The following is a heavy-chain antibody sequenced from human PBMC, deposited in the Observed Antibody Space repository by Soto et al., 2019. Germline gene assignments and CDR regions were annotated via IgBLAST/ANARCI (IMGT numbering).Heavy chain of an antibody. CDR2: ISGSGGST. CDR1: GFTFSSYA. V-gene: IGHV3-23*01. D-gene: IGHD4-17*01. Sequence: PGGSLRLSCAASGFTFSSYAMSWVRQAPGKGLEWVSAISGSGGSTYYADSVKGRFTISRDNSKNTLYLQMNSLRAEDTAVYYWAKDHSTSNYGDTINWYFDLWGRGTLVTVS. J-gene: IGHJ2*01. CDR3: AKDHSTSNYGDTINWYFDL.